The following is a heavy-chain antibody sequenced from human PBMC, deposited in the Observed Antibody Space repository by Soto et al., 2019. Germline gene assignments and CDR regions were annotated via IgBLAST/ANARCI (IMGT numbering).Heavy chain of an antibody. D-gene: IGHD2-2*01. CDR1: GGSFIGYY. CDR2: INHSGST. V-gene: IGHV4-34*01. J-gene: IGHJ5*02. Sequence: PSETLSLTCSVYGGSFIGYYWSWIRQPPGKGLEWIGEINHSGSTNYNPSLKSRVTISVDTSKNQFSLKLSSVTAADTAVYYCARAAGGYCSSTSCQQSQFDPWGQGTLVTVSS. CDR3: ARAAGGYCSSTSCQQSQFDP.